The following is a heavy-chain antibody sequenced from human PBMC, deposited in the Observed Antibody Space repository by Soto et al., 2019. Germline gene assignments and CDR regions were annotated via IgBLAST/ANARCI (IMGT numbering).Heavy chain of an antibody. V-gene: IGHV1-69*08. D-gene: IGHD2-2*01. CDR3: AREGERVIVVPAAMRDDAFDI. CDR2: IVPLLGKV. CDR1: GGMFIRYT. Sequence: QFQLVQSGAEVKKPGSSVKVSCKASGGMFIRYTIAWARQAPGQGLEWMWRIVPLLGKVDIAQKFQGRLTITADKSTRTGYMELSRLGSEDTATYYCAREGERVIVVPAAMRDDAFDIWGQGTLVNVSS. J-gene: IGHJ3*02.